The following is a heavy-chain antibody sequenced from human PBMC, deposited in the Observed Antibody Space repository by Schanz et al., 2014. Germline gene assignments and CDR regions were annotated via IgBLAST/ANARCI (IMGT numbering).Heavy chain of an antibody. D-gene: IGHD6-19*01. CDR1: GYTFVSYS. Sequence: QVHLVQSGAEVHKPGASVKVSCKASGYTFVSYSMHWVRQAPGQGLEWMGWMNPNSGNTGYAQKLQGRVTMTTDTSTSTAYMELRSLRSDDTAVYYCARGGYSSGWYDRDIAHFDYWGQGTLVTVSS. J-gene: IGHJ4*02. CDR3: ARGGYSSGWYDRDIAHFDY. CDR2: MNPNSGNT. V-gene: IGHV1-46*01.